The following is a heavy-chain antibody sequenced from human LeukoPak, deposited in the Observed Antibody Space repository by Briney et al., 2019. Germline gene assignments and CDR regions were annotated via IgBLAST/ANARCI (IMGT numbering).Heavy chain of an antibody. V-gene: IGHV4-30-2*01. CDR3: ARDRLWFGESYFDL. CDR1: GGSISSGDYS. D-gene: IGHD3-10*01. CDR2: IYHSGST. J-gene: IGHJ2*01. Sequence: SETLPLTCAVSGGSISSGDYSWSWIRQPPGKGLEWIGFIYHSGSTYYNPSLKSRVTISVDRSKNQFSLKLSSVTAADTAVYYCARDRLWFGESYFDLWGRGTLVTVSS.